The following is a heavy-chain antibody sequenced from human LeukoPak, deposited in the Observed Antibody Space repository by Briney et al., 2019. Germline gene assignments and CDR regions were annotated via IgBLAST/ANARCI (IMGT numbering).Heavy chain of an antibody. J-gene: IGHJ4*02. CDR2: IYYSGSI. V-gene: IGHV4-59*08. CDR3: ARHSFRYSSSWYVYYFDY. D-gene: IGHD6-13*01. CDR1: GGSISSYY. Sequence: SETLSLTCTVSGGSISSYYWSWIRQPPGKGLEWIGYIYYSGSINYNPSLKSRVTISVDTSKNQFSLKLSSVTAADTAVYYCARHSFRYSSSWYVYYFDYWGQGTLVTVSS.